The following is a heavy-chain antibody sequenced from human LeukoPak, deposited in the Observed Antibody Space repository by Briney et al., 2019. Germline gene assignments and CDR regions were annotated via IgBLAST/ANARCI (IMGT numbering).Heavy chain of an antibody. J-gene: IGHJ4*02. CDR3: ARGPELERFDY. CDR1: GGTFSSYA. V-gene: IGHV1-69*05. CDR2: IIPIFGTA. Sequence: SVKVSCKASGGTFSSYAISWVRQAPGQGLEWMGGIIPIFGTANYAQKFQGRVTITTDESTSKAYMELSSLRSEDTAVYYCARGPELERFDYWGQGTLVTVSS. D-gene: IGHD1-1*01.